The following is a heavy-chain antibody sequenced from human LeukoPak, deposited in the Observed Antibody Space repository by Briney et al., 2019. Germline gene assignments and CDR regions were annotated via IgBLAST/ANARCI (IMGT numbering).Heavy chain of an antibody. CDR3: ANGGGSGYIDY. J-gene: IGHJ4*02. CDR1: GYTFTSYG. V-gene: IGHV1-2*02. D-gene: IGHD2-15*01. Sequence: ASVKVSCKASGYTFTSYGISWVRQAPGQGLEWMGWINPNSGGTNYAQKFQGRVTMTRDTSISTAYMELSRLRSDDTAVYYCANGGGSGYIDYWGQGTLVTVSS. CDR2: INPNSGGT.